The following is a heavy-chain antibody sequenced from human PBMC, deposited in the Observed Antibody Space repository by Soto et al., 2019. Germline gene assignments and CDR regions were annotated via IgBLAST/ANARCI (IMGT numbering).Heavy chain of an antibody. CDR1: GYTFTSYA. CDR3: ARGPLVVLTYFES. J-gene: IGHJ2*01. Sequence: ASVKVSCKASGYTFTSYAMHWVRQAPGQRLEWMGWINAGNGNTKYSQKFQGRVTITRDTSASTAYMELSSLRSEDTAMYFCARGPLVVLTYFESGGRGTLVTVPS. CDR2: INAGNGNT. V-gene: IGHV1-3*01. D-gene: IGHD3-9*01.